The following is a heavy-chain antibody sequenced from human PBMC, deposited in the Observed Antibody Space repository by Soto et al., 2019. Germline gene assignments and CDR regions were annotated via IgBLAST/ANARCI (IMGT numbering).Heavy chain of an antibody. V-gene: IGHV4-59*08. CDR1: GGSISSYY. D-gene: IGHD2-2*01. CDR2: IYSSGST. Sequence: QVQLQESGPGLVKPSETLSLTCTVSGGSISSYYWSWIRQPPGKGLEWIGYIYSSGSTKYNPSLKSRVTISVDTSKNQFSLKLSSVTAADTAVYYCARQSCSSTRCYSWVSWFDPWGQGTLVTVSS. J-gene: IGHJ5*02. CDR3: ARQSCSSTRCYSWVSWFDP.